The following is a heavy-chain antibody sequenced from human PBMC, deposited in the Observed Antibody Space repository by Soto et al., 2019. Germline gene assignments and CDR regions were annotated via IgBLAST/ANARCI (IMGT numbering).Heavy chain of an antibody. Sequence: QITLKESGPPLVKPTQTLTLTCTFSGFSLSTSGVGVGWIRQPPGKAPEWLALIYWDDDKRHSPSLKSRLTITKDTTKNQVVLTMTNMDPVETATYCGEHSGPNWGGAFDIWGQGTMVIVSS. J-gene: IGHJ3*02. CDR1: GFSLSTSGVG. CDR2: IYWDDDK. V-gene: IGHV2-5*02. CDR3: EHSGPNWGGAFDI. D-gene: IGHD7-27*01.